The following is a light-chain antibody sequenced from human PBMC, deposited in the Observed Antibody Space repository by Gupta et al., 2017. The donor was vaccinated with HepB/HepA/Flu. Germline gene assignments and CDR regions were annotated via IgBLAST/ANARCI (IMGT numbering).Light chain of an antibody. CDR3: SSDTTTTTVV. CDR2: DVS. V-gene: IGLV2-14*03. J-gene: IGLJ2*01. Sequence: QSALTQPASVSGSPGQSITISCTGTSSDVGGYNYVSWYQQHPGKVPKLMIYDVSNRPSGVSNRFSGSQSGNTASLTLSGLQAEDEADYYCSSDTTTTTVVFGGGTKLTVL. CDR1: SSDVGGYNY.